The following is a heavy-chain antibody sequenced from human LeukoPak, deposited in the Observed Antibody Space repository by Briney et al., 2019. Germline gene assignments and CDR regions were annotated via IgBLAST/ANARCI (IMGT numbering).Heavy chain of an antibody. D-gene: IGHD3-3*01. Sequence: SETLSLTCAVYGGSFSGYSWSWIRQPPGKGLEWIGEINHSGNTNYNPSLKSRVTISVDTSKNQFSLKLSSVTAADTAVYYCAYATTFLEWLSFDYWGQGTLVTVSS. J-gene: IGHJ4*02. CDR1: GGSFSGYS. CDR3: AYATTFLEWLSFDY. CDR2: INHSGNT. V-gene: IGHV4-34*01.